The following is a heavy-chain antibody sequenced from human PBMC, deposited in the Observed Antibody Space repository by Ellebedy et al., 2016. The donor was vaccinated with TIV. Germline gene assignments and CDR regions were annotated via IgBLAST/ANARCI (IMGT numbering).Heavy chain of an antibody. CDR3: ARGRSTSSFLLDY. D-gene: IGHD2-2*01. V-gene: IGHV3-7*01. Sequence: GESLKISCAASGFTFSTYAMSWVRQARGEGLEWVANIKQDGSEKYYVDSVKGRFTISRDNAKNTLYLQMNSLRAEDTAVYYCARGRSTSSFLLDYWGQGTLVTVSS. J-gene: IGHJ4*02. CDR2: IKQDGSEK. CDR1: GFTFSTYA.